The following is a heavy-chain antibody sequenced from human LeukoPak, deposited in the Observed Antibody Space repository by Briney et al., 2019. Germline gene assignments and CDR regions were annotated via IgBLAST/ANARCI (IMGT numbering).Heavy chain of an antibody. D-gene: IGHD2-8*02. V-gene: IGHV3-48*03. CDR2: ISRSGRGK. CDR3: ARDPTGELVLYAMFDF. Sequence: PGGPQRLPCAASGFTYRSYEMHWVRQAPGKGLEGVSYISRSGRGKYYADSVKGRLTISIDNAKNSLYLQMNSLRAEDRAVYYCARDPTGELVLYAMFDFWGQGSLVTVSS. J-gene: IGHJ4*02. CDR1: GFTYRSYE.